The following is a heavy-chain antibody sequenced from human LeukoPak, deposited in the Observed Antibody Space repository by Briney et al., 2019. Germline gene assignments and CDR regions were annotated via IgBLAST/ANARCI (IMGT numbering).Heavy chain of an antibody. CDR2: ISGSGGST. CDR1: GFTFSSYA. CDR3: ARDEGASYTMIVDNWFDP. D-gene: IGHD3-22*01. Sequence: GGSLRLSCAASGFTFSSYAMSWVRQAPGKGLEWVSAISGSGGSTYYADSVKGRFTISRDNAKNSLYLQMNSLRAEDTAVYYCARDEGASYTMIVDNWFDPWGQGTLVTVSS. J-gene: IGHJ5*02. V-gene: IGHV3-23*01.